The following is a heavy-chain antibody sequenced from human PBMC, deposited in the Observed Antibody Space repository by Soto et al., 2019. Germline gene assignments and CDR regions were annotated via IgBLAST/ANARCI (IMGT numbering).Heavy chain of an antibody. V-gene: IGHV3-11*01. CDR3: AKGDAFDI. J-gene: IGHJ3*02. Sequence: GGSLRLSCGASGFTITDYYMSWIRQAPGKGLEWVSHISSVGTTTYYADSVKGRFSISMDNAKNSLYLQMNSLRAEDTAVYYCAKGDAFDIWGQGTMVTVSS. CDR2: ISSVGTTT. CDR1: GFTITDYY.